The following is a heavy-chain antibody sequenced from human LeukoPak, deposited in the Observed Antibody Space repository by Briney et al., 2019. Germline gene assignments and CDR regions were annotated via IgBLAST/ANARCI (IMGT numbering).Heavy chain of an antibody. D-gene: IGHD2-15*01. CDR2: ISSSSSYI. CDR1: GFTFSSYS. CDR3: ARDISGGGSPRFDP. V-gene: IGHV3-21*01. Sequence: GGSLRLSCAASGFTFSSYSTNWVRQAPGKGLEWVSSISSSSSYIYYADSVKGRFTISRDNAKNSLYLQMNSLRAEDTAVYYCARDISGGGSPRFDPWGQGTLVTVSS. J-gene: IGHJ5*02.